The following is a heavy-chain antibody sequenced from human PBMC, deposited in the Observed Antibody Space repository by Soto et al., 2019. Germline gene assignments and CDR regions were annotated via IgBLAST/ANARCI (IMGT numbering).Heavy chain of an antibody. Sequence: SETLSLTCTVSGGAISSGGYYWSWIRQQPVKGLEWIGYIYYSGGTYYNPSLKSRVTISVDTSKNQFSLKLSSVTAADTVVYYCARVCGGDCHNGMDVWGQGTTVTVSS. D-gene: IGHD2-21*02. CDR2: IYYSGGT. J-gene: IGHJ6*02. V-gene: IGHV4-31*03. CDR1: GGAISSGGYY. CDR3: ARVCGGDCHNGMDV.